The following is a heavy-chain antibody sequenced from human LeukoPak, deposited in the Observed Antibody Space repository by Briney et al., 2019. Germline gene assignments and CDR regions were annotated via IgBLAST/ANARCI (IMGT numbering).Heavy chain of an antibody. Sequence: PGGSLRLSCAPSGFTFSSYSMHWVRQAPGKGLEWVSYISSRSGLIQYADSVKGRFTISRDNAKNSLYLQMNSLRDEDTAVYYCARDESSGYGIENWGQGIPVTVSS. J-gene: IGHJ4*02. CDR3: ARDESSGYGIEN. V-gene: IGHV3-48*02. CDR2: ISSRSGLI. D-gene: IGHD3-22*01. CDR1: GFTFSSYS.